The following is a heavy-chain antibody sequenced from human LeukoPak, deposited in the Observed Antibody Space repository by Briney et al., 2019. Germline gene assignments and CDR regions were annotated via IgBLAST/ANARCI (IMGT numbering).Heavy chain of an antibody. D-gene: IGHD5-18*01. CDR1: GGSFEHYF. CDR3: ASHRRSHGAEY. V-gene: IGHV4-59*01. J-gene: IGHJ4*02. Sequence: SETLSLTCTVSGGSFEHYFWGWIRQPPGKGLEFIGYVYYTGSTDYSPSLKSRLTISADTSKNQFSLKLSSVTAADTAVYYCASHRRSHGAEYWGQGTLVTVSS. CDR2: VYYTGST.